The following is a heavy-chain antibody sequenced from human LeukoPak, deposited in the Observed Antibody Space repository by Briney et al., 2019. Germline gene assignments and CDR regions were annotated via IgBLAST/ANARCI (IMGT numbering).Heavy chain of an antibody. V-gene: IGHV4-31*03. Sequence: SQTLSLTCTVSGGSISSGGYYWSWIRQHPGKGLEWIGYIYYSGSTYYNPSLKSRVTISVDTSKNQLSLKLSSVTAADTAVYYCARDYVIDFWSGYYGMDVWGQGTTVTVSS. CDR3: ARDYVIDFWSGYYGMDV. CDR2: IYYSGST. J-gene: IGHJ6*02. D-gene: IGHD3-3*01. CDR1: GGSISSGGYY.